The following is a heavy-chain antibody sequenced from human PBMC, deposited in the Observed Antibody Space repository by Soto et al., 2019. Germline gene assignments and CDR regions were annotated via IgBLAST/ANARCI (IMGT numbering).Heavy chain of an antibody. CDR2: IYYSGST. CDR1: GGSISSGGYY. V-gene: IGHV4-31*03. J-gene: IGHJ2*01. CDR3: ARDRFWGDYDFGEDL. Sequence: QVQLQESGPGLVKPSQTLSLTCTVSGGSISSGGYYWSWIRQHPGKGLEWIGYIYYSGSTYYNLSLKSRVTISVDTSKNQFSLKLSSVTAADTAVYYCARDRFWGDYDFGEDLWGRGTLVTVSS. D-gene: IGHD4-17*01.